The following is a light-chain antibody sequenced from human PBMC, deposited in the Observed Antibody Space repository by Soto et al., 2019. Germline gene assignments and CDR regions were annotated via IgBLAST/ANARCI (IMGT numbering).Light chain of an antibody. CDR3: QQYNSYWT. CDR2: DAS. CDR1: QPVSSW. Sequence: DIQMTQSPSSLSASVGDKVTISCRASQPVSSWLAWYQQKPGKAPKLLIYDASSLESGVPSRFSGGGSGTEFTLTISSLQPDDFATYYCQQYNSYWTFGQWTKVDIK. V-gene: IGKV1-5*01. J-gene: IGKJ1*01.